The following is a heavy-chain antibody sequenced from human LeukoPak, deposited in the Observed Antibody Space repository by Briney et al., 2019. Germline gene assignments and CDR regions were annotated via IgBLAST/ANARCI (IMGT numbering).Heavy chain of an antibody. Sequence: GGSLKLSCAASGLTFSGSAMHWVRQTSRKGLERVGRIRSKANSYATAYAASVKGRFTISRDDSKNTAYLQMNSLKTEDTAVYYCTREDDYSNWFDPWGQGTLVTVSS. CDR1: GLTFSGSA. D-gene: IGHD4-11*01. CDR3: TREDDYSNWFDP. V-gene: IGHV3-73*01. J-gene: IGHJ5*02. CDR2: IRSKANSYAT.